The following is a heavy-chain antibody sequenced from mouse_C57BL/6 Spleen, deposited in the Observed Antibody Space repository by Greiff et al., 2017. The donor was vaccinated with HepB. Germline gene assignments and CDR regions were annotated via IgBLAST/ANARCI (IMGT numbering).Heavy chain of an antibody. V-gene: IGHV7-3*01. CDR2: IRNKANGYTT. CDR1: GFTFTDYH. D-gene: IGHD2-3*01. CDR3: ARFPPDGYYLGAMDY. Sequence: EVKLQESGGGLVQPGGSLSLSCAASGFTFTDYHMSWVRQPPGKALEWLGFIRNKANGYTTEYSASVKGRFTISRDNSQSILYLQMNALRAEDSATYYCARFPPDGYYLGAMDYWGQGTSVTVSS. J-gene: IGHJ4*01.